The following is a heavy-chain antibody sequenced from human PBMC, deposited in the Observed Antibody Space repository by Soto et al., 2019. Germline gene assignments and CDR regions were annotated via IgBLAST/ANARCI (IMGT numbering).Heavy chain of an antibody. CDR2: IWYDGSDK. D-gene: IGHD4-17*01. CDR3: ARYGGGRDYGDYNGSGRGGMDV. V-gene: IGHV3-33*01. Sequence: QVQLVESGGGVVQPGRSLRLSCAASGFTFISYGMHWVRQAPGKGLEWVAVIWYDGSDKYYGDSVKGRFTISRDNSKNTLYLQMNSLRAEDTAVYYCARYGGGRDYGDYNGSGRGGMDVWGQGTTVTVSS. CDR1: GFTFISYG. J-gene: IGHJ6*02.